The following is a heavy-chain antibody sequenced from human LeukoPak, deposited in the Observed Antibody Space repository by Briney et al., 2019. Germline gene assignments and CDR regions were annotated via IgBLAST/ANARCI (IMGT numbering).Heavy chain of an antibody. CDR3: ARVDRRTASFDY. J-gene: IGHJ4*02. V-gene: IGHV3-21*01. CDR2: ISSRSSYI. D-gene: IGHD1-14*01. Sequence: GGSLRLSCAASGFTFSSYSMNWVRQAPGKGLEWVSSISSRSSYIYYADSVKGRFTISRDNAKNSLYLQMNSLRAEDTAVYYCARVDRRTASFDYWGQGTLVTVSS. CDR1: GFTFSSYS.